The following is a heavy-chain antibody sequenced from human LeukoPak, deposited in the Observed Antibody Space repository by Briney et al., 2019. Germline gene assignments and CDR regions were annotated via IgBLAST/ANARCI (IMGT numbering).Heavy chain of an antibody. V-gene: IGHV4-59*01. CDR3: ARFRIAAAGNNWFDP. Sequence: SETLSLTCTVSGGSISSYYWIWIRQPPGKGLEGCGYTYYSGSTNYNPSLKGRVTISVDTSKNQFSLKLSSVTAADTAVYYCARFRIAAAGNNWFDPWGQGTLVTVSS. D-gene: IGHD6-13*01. CDR1: GGSISSYY. CDR2: TYYSGST. J-gene: IGHJ5*02.